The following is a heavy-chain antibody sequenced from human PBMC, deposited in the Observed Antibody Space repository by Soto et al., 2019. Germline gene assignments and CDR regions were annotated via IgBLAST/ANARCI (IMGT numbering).Heavy chain of an antibody. J-gene: IGHJ3*02. V-gene: IGHV3-15*07. D-gene: IGHD6-13*01. CDR1: GFSFINAW. CDR2: IKNKIHGGTT. Sequence: GGSLRLSCAASGFSFINAWMNWVRQAPGKGLEWVGRIKNKIHGGTTDYGAAVKGRFTISRDDSKDTLYLQMNSLRAGDTAVYYCAKDKRGSSWNDAFDIWGHGTMVTVSS. CDR3: AKDKRGSSWNDAFDI.